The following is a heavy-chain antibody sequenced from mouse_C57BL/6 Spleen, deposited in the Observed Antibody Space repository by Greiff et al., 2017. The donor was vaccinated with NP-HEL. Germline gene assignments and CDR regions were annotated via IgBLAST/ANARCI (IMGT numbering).Heavy chain of an antibody. Sequence: EVKLMESGGGLVQPKGSLKLSCAASGFSFTTYALNWVRQAPGKGLEWVARIRSKSNNYATYYADSVKDRFTISRDDSESMLYLQMNNLKTEDTAMYYCVRPLYYDYEDYAMDYWGQGTSVTVSS. CDR1: GFSFTTYA. V-gene: IGHV10-1*01. D-gene: IGHD2-4*01. J-gene: IGHJ4*01. CDR3: VRPLYYDYEDYAMDY. CDR2: IRSKSNNYAT.